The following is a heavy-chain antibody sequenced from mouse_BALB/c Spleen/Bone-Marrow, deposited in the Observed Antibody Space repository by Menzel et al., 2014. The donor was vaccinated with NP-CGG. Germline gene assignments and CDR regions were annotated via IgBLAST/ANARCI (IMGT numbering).Heavy chain of an antibody. J-gene: IGHJ1*01. D-gene: IGHD4-1*01. Sequence: QVQLKQSGPGLVAPSQSLSISCTVSGFSSTSYGVHWVRQPPGKGLEWLGVIWAGGSTNYNSALMSRLSISKDNSKSQVFLKMNSLQTDDTAMYCCARDWDWYFDVWGAGTTVTVSS. V-gene: IGHV2-9*02. CDR3: ARDWDWYFDV. CDR2: IWAGGST. CDR1: GFSSTSYG.